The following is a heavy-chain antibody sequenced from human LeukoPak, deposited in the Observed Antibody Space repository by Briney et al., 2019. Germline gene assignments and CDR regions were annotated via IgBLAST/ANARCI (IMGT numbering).Heavy chain of an antibody. CDR3: AKAFYDILTGYLEGDAFDI. Sequence: GGSLRLSCAASGFTFSSYGMHWVRQAPGKGLEWVAFIRYDGSNKYYADSVKGRFTISRDNSKNTLYLQMNSLRAEGTAVYYCAKAFYDILTGYLEGDAFDIWGQGTMVTVSS. CDR2: IRYDGSNK. D-gene: IGHD3-9*01. J-gene: IGHJ3*02. V-gene: IGHV3-30*02. CDR1: GFTFSSYG.